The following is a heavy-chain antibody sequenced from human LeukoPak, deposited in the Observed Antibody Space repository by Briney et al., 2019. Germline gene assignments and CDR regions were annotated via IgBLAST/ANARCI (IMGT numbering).Heavy chain of an antibody. V-gene: IGHV3-11*01. J-gene: IGHJ6*03. CDR3: TRSGNYYYYMDV. CDR2: INQNSYTI. D-gene: IGHD1-26*01. CDR1: GFTFSDYY. Sequence: PGGSLRLSCAASGFTFSDYYMTWIRQAPGKGLEWISNINQNSYTIYYADSVKGRFTISRDNAKSSLYLHMNSLKTEDTAVYYCTRSGNYYYYMDVWGKGTTVAVSS.